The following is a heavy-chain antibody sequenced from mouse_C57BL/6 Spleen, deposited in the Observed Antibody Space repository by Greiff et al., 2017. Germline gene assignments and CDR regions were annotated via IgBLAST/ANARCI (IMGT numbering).Heavy chain of an antibody. J-gene: IGHJ1*03. Sequence: QVQLQQPGAELVMPGASVKLSCKASGYTFTSYWMHWVQQRTGQGLEWIGEIDPSASYTNYNQKFKGKTTLTVEKSSSTAYMQLSSLTSEDSAVYYCARRYYGSSYWYFDVWGTGTTVTVSS. CDR3: ARRYYGSSYWYFDV. V-gene: IGHV1-69*01. CDR2: IDPSASYT. D-gene: IGHD1-1*01. CDR1: GYTFTSYW.